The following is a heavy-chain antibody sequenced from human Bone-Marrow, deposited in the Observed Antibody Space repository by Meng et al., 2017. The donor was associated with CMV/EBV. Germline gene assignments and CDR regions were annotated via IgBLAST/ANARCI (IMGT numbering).Heavy chain of an antibody. CDR2: IYYSWNT. CDR1: SGGYH. CDR3: ARYKPGYCSGGSCPNHVFDP. V-gene: IGHV4-31*02. D-gene: IGHD2-15*01. J-gene: IGHJ5*02. Sequence: SGGYHWGSIRQHPGKRLEWIGYIYYSWNTYYNPSLKSRVTISVDTSRNQFSLKLSSVTAADTAVYYCARYKPGYCSGGSCPNHVFDPWGQGTLVTVSS.